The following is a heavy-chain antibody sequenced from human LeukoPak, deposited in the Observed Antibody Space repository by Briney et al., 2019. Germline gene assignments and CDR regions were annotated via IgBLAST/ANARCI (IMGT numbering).Heavy chain of an antibody. J-gene: IGHJ4*02. Sequence: GGSLRLSCAASGFTFSRHGTHWVRQAPGKGLEWVAVISYDGSNKHYADSVKGRFTISRDNSKNTLYLQMNSLRAEDTAVYYCAKDPIWWNYFDYWGQGTLVTVSS. V-gene: IGHV3-30*18. CDR3: AKDPIWWNYFDY. D-gene: IGHD2-8*02. CDR2: ISYDGSNK. CDR1: GFTFSRHG.